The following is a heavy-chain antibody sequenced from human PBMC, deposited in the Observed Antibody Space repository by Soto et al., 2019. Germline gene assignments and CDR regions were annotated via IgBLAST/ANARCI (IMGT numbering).Heavy chain of an antibody. J-gene: IGHJ3*01. Sequence: SETLSLTCSVSGGSISSGDNYWSWIRQPPGKGLEFIGYIYHSGHKYYNPSLKSRVAISVDTSKNQFSLKLSSVTAADTAMYYCARVIWSGSSRRAFDFWGQGTLVTVSS. CDR3: ARVIWSGSSRRAFDF. CDR2: IYHSGHK. V-gene: IGHV4-30-4*01. CDR1: GGSISSGDNY. D-gene: IGHD3-3*01.